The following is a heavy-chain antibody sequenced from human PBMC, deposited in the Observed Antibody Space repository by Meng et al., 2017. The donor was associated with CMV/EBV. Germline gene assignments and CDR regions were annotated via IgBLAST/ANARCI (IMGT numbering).Heavy chain of an antibody. V-gene: IGHV3-21*01. CDR1: GFTFSSYS. Sequence: GESLKISCAASGFTFSSYSMNWVRQAPGKGLEWVSSISSSNTYIYYADSVKGRFTITRDNAKNTLYLQMNSLRAEDTAEDYCARASSGSYYLNGFDLWGQGTLVTVSS. CDR2: ISSSNTYI. J-gene: IGHJ5*02. CDR3: ARASSGSYYLNGFDL. D-gene: IGHD2-15*01.